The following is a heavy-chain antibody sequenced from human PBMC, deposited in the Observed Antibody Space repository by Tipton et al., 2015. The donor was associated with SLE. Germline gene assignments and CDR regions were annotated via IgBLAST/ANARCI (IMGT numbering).Heavy chain of an antibody. CDR2: IYYSGST. CDR3: ARDRGYYYDSSGGCFDY. CDR1: GGSISSGGYY. J-gene: IGHJ4*02. Sequence: TLSLTCTVSGGSISSGGYYWSWIRQHPGKGLEWIGYIYYSGSTYYNPSLKSRVTISVDTSKNQFSLKLSSVTAADTAVYYCARDRGYYYDSSGGCFDYWGQGIPVTVSS. D-gene: IGHD3-22*01. V-gene: IGHV4-31*03.